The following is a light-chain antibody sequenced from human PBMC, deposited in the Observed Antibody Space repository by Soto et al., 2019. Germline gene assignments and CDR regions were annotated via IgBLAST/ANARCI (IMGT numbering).Light chain of an antibody. J-gene: IGLJ1*01. CDR3: CSYAGSSTFSYV. V-gene: IGLV2-23*03. CDR1: SSDVGSYNL. Sequence: QSALTQPASVSGSPGQSXXISCTGTSSDVGSYNLVSWYQQHPGKAPKLMIYEGSKRPSGVSNRFSGSKSGNTASLTISGLQAEDEADYYCCSYAGSSTFSYVFGTGTKVTVL. CDR2: EGS.